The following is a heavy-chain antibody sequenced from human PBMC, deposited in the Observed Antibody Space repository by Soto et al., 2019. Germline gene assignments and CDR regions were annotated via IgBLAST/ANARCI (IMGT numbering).Heavy chain of an antibody. CDR1: GGSFSGYY. D-gene: IGHD1-7*01. J-gene: IGHJ5*02. CDR2: INHSGST. CDR3: ARTESGTFAP. Sequence: PSETLSLTCAVYGGSFSGYYWTWIRQPPGTGLEWIGEINHSGSTNYNPSLKSRVTISVDTSKNQFSLKLTSVTAADTAVYYCARTESGTFAPWGQGTLVTVSS. V-gene: IGHV4-34*01.